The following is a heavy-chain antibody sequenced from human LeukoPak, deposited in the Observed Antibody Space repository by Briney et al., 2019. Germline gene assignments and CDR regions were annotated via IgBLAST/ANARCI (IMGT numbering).Heavy chain of an antibody. CDR2: ISSDGDNT. D-gene: IGHD5-12*01. CDR1: GFIYSRYG. Sequence: GGPLSLSCSASGFIYSRYGMQWVRQTPEKGLEYVSGISSDGDNTYYADSVKGRLTVSRDNSKYTLYIPMRSLRAEDRPIYYWVKSRVDARSWVTFDYWGQGTLVT. J-gene: IGHJ4*02. V-gene: IGHV3-64D*06. CDR3: VKSRVDARSWVTFDY.